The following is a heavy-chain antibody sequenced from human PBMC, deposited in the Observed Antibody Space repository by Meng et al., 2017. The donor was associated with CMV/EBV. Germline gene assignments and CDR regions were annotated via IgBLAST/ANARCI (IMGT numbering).Heavy chain of an antibody. D-gene: IGHD3-16*02. CDR2: IFHSGST. CDR3: AGDMNMGSHDYVRGSYRSGGIDY. V-gene: IGHV4-39*07. Sequence: GSLRLSCSLSGGFISSNSHYWGWIRQPPGKGLEWIGSIFHSGSTYYNPSLQSRATISADTSKNGFSLKRTSVTAADTAVYYCAGDMNMGSHDYVRGSYRSGGIDYWGRGTLVTVSS. J-gene: IGHJ4*02. CDR1: GGFISSNSHY.